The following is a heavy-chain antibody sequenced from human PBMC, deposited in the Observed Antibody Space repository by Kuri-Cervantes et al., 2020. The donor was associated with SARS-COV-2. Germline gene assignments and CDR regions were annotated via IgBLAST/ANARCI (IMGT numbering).Heavy chain of an antibody. D-gene: IGHD2/OR15-2a*01. CDR1: GVSDTTFGSY. J-gene: IGHJ4*02. CDR3: ARGAID. V-gene: IGHV4-31*02. CDR2: IYYNGST. Sequence: SETLSLTCAVSGVSDTTFGSYWTWIRQPPGKGLEWVGYIYYNGSTYYNPSLRSRVIVSVDRSKNQFSLNLNSVTAADTALYYCARGAIDWGQGTLVTVSS.